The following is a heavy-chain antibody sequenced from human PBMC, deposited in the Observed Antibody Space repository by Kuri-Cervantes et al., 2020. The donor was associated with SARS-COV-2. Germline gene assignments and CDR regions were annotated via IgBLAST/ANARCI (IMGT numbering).Heavy chain of an antibody. J-gene: IGHJ4*02. V-gene: IGHV3-66*02. D-gene: IGHD3-10*01. CDR2: IYSGGST. Sequence: GESLKISCAASGFTVSSNYMSWVRQAPGKGLEWVSVIYSGGSTYYADSVKGRFTISRDNSKNTLYLQMSSLRAEDTAVYYCVKSSVWGQGTLVTVSS. CDR1: GFTVSSNY. CDR3: VKSSV.